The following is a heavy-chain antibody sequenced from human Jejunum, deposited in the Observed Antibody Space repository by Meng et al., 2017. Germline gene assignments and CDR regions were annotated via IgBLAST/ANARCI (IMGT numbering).Heavy chain of an antibody. CDR3: ARWGLTTVTPRKFDP. CDR2: IRGSDYVI. Sequence: SGGGLVKPGGSLRLSCAASGFTFSDYYMSWVRQAPGKGLEWVSYIRGSDYVIYYADSVKGRFSISRDNAKNSLYLQMNSLRAEDTAIYYCARWGLTTVTPRKFDPWGQGTLVTVSS. J-gene: IGHJ5*02. D-gene: IGHD4-17*01. CDR1: GFTFSDYY. V-gene: IGHV3-11*01.